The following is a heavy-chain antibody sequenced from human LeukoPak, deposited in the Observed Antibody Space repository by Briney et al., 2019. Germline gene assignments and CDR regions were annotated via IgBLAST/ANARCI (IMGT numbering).Heavy chain of an antibody. CDR1: GLPFSRYG. J-gene: IGHJ4*02. D-gene: IGHD3-10*01. CDR2: IRYDATYK. V-gene: IGHV3-30*02. Sequence: GGPLRLSCAASGLPFSRYGMHWVREAPGKGLEGVAFIRYDATYKYYADSVRGRFTISRDNSKNTVYLQMNSLRAEDAALYYCVKDRGEFDYWGQGTLVTVSS. CDR3: VKDRGEFDY.